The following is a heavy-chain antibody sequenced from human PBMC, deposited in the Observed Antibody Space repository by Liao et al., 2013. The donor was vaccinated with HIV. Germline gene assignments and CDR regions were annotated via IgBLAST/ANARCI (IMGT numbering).Heavy chain of an antibody. CDR2: VDVSGSI. CDR1: GGSITSGDHY. D-gene: IGHD6-19*01. CDR3: ARGGSSGWHNNYFDY. V-gene: IGHV4-61*02. J-gene: IGHJ4*02. Sequence: QVRLQESGPGLVKPSETLSLTCNVSGGSITSGDHYWSWIRQPAGKGLEWIGRVDVSGSIKFSPSLKSRLTMSVDKSKQQFSLRLTSVTAADTAVYYCARGGSSGWHNNYFDYWGQGILVTVSS.